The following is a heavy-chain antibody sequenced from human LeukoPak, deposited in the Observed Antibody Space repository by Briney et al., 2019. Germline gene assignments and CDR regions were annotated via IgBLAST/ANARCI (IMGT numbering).Heavy chain of an antibody. V-gene: IGHV3-33*01. Sequence: PGRSLRLSCAASGFTFSSYGMHWIRQAPGKGLEWVAVIWYDGSNKYYADSVKGRFTISRDNSKNTLYLQMNSLRAEDTAVYYCARDLRFLEWSDFDYWGQGTLVTVSS. CDR2: IWYDGSNK. CDR3: ARDLRFLEWSDFDY. D-gene: IGHD3-3*01. J-gene: IGHJ4*02. CDR1: GFTFSSYG.